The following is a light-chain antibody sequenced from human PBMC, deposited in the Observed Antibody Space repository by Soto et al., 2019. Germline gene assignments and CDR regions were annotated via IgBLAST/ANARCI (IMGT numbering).Light chain of an antibody. J-gene: IGKJ4*01. CDR2: KTS. Sequence: DIQMTQSPSTLSASVGDRVTITCRASQSIDSWLAWYQQKPGKAPKLLIYKTSTLESGVPSRFSGSGSGTEFSLTINSLQPDDFATYYCQQYKSFSLTFGGGTRVEVK. CDR1: QSIDSW. CDR3: QQYKSFSLT. V-gene: IGKV1-5*03.